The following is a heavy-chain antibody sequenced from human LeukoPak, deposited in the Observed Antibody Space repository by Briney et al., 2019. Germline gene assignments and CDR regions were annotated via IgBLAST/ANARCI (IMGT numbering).Heavy chain of an antibody. CDR1: GFTFSSYS. V-gene: IGHV3-21*01. Sequence: GGSLRLSCAASGFTFSSYSMNWVRRAPGKGLEWVSSISSGSSYIYYADSVKGRFTISRDNAKNSLYLQMNSLRAEDTAVYYCARVQSFWSGLDYWGQGTLVTVSS. D-gene: IGHD3-3*01. CDR2: ISSGSSYI. J-gene: IGHJ4*02. CDR3: ARVQSFWSGLDY.